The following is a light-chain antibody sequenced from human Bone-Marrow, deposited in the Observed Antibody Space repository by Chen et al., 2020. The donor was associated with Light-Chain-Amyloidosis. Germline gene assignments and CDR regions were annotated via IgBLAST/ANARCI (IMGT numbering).Light chain of an antibody. CDR3: QVWDRSSDRPV. V-gene: IGLV3-21*02. J-gene: IGLJ3*02. CDR2: DDS. Sequence: SYVLTQPSSVSVAPGQTATIASGGNNIGSTSVHWYQQTPGHAPLLVVYDDSDRPSGIPERLSGSNSGNTATLTISRVEAGDEADYYCQVWDRSSDRPVFGGGTKLTVL. CDR1: NIGSTS.